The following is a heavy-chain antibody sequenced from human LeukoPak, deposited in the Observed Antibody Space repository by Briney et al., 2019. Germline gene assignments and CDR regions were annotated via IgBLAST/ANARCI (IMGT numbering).Heavy chain of an antibody. Sequence: GGSLRLSCTASGFTFGDYAMSWVRQAPGKGLEWVGFIRSKAYGGTTEYAASVKGRFTISRDDSKSIAYLQMNSLKTDDTAVYYCTRDAGFLEWLLIDYWGQGTLVTVCS. CDR1: GFTFGDYA. D-gene: IGHD3-3*01. CDR2: IRSKAYGGTT. V-gene: IGHV3-49*04. CDR3: TRDAGFLEWLLIDY. J-gene: IGHJ4*02.